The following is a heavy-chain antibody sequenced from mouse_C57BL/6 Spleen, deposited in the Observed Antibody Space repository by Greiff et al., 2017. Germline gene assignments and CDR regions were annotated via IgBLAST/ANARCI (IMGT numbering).Heavy chain of an antibody. V-gene: IGHV1-69*01. CDR2: IDPSDSYT. CDR3: ARFYYGNSYGDYAMDY. Sequence: VQLQQPGAELVMPGASVKLSCKASGYTFTSYWMHWVKQRPGQGLEWIGEIDPSDSYTNYNQKFKGKSTLTVDKSSSTAYMQLSSLTSEDSAVYYCARFYYGNSYGDYAMDYWGQGTSVTVSS. D-gene: IGHD1-1*01. J-gene: IGHJ4*01. CDR1: GYTFTSYW.